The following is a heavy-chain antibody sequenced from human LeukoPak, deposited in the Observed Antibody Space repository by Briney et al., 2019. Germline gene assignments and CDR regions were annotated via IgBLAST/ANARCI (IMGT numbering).Heavy chain of an antibody. CDR3: ARVGVVSWWFGEYSDY. D-gene: IGHD3-10*01. J-gene: IGHJ4*02. V-gene: IGHV4-34*01. CDR2: INHSGST. CDR1: GGSFSGYY. Sequence: SETLSLTCAVYGGSFSGYYWSWIRQPPGKGLEWIGEINHSGSTNYNPSLKSRVTISVDTSKNQFSLKLSSVTAADTAVYYCARVGVVSWWFGEYSDYWGQGTLVTVSS.